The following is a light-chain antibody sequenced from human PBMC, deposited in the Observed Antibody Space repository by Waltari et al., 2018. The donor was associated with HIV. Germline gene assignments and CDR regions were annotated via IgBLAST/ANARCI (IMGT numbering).Light chain of an antibody. Sequence: QSALTQPPSASGSPGQSVTISCTGTSSDIGNYNYVSWYQQHPGKAPKLMIFEVNGRPSGVPDRFSGSKSGNTASLTVSGLQADDEADYYCSSYGGSANRILFGGGTKLTVL. CDR1: SSDIGNYNY. CDR3: SSYGGSANRIL. CDR2: EVN. V-gene: IGLV2-8*01. J-gene: IGLJ2*01.